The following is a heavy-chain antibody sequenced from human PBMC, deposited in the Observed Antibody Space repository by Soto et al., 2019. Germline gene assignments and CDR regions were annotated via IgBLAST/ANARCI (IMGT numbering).Heavy chain of an antibody. CDR3: ATNWGYYDTSGPKYFQY. V-gene: IGHV4-31*03. J-gene: IGHJ1*01. D-gene: IGHD3-22*01. CDR1: GGSISTGGYY. Sequence: QVQLQESGPGLVKPSQTLSLTCTVSGGSISTGGYYWSWIRQHPGEGLECIGYIYYSGSTYYNTSRRSRVTIAVDTSKNQFSLKLSSVTAADTAVYYCATNWGYYDTSGPKYFQYWGQGTLVTASS. CDR2: IYYSGST.